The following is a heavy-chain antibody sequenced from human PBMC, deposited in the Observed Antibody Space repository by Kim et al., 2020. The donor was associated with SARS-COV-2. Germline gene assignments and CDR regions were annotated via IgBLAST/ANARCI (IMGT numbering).Heavy chain of an antibody. CDR1: GFTFSGSA. Sequence: GGSLRLSCAASGFTFSGSAMHWVRQASGKGLEWVGRIRSKANSYATAYAASVKGSFTIYSDDSKNTAYLQINSLKTEDTAVYYWTRPRPTGYSSGRTADVIDSWGEGTLVTLSS. J-gene: IGHJ4*02. CDR2: IRSKANSYAT. V-gene: IGHV3-73*01. D-gene: IGHD6-19*01. CDR3: TRPRPTGYSSGRTADVIDS.